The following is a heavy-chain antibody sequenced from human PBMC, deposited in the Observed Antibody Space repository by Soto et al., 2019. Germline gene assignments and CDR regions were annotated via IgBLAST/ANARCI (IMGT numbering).Heavy chain of an antibody. CDR2: ISWNSGSI. J-gene: IGHJ4*02. CDR3: AKGGQLLTEGGGY. Sequence: EVQLVESGGGLVQPGRSLRLSCAASGFTFDDYAMHWVRQAPGKGLEWVSGISWNSGSIGYADSVKGRFTISRDNAKNSLSMQMNMLRAEDTALYYCAKGGQLLTEGGGYWGQGTLVTVSS. CDR1: GFTFDDYA. V-gene: IGHV3-9*01. D-gene: IGHD2-2*01.